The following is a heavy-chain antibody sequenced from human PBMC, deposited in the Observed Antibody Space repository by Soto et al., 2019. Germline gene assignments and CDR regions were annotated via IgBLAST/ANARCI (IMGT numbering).Heavy chain of an antibody. CDR3: ARALQQLVTPGWFDP. V-gene: IGHV1-18*01. CDR1: GYTFTSYG. CDR2: ISAYNGNT. D-gene: IGHD6-13*01. J-gene: IGHJ5*02. Sequence: ASVKVSCKASGYTFTSYGISWVRQAPGQGLEWMGWISAYNGNTNYAQKLQGRVTMTTDTSTSTAYMELSSLRSEDTAVYYCARALQQLVTPGWFDPWGQGTLVTVSS.